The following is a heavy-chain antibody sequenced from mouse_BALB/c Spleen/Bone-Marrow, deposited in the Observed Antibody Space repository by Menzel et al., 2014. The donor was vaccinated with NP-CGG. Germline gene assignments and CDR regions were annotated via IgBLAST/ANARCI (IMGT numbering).Heavy chain of an antibody. CDR1: EFTFSSFG. CDR2: ISSGSTAI. Sequence: VQGVESGGGLVQPGGSRKPSCAASEFTFSSFGMHWVRQAPEKGLEWAAYISSGSTAICYADTVKGRFTISRDNPKNTLFLQMACLRSEETAMYYCARGGKWVVVEVWSAGPPVHVS. J-gene: IGHJ1*01. V-gene: IGHV5-17*02. D-gene: IGHD1-1*01. CDR3: ARGGKWVVVEV.